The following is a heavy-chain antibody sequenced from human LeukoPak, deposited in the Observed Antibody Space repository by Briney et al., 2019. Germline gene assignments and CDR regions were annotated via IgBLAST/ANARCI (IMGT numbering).Heavy chain of an antibody. CDR2: IRYDGSNE. J-gene: IGHJ6*03. CDR3: ARDGGGSYTDYYYNYMDV. D-gene: IGHD1-26*01. V-gene: IGHV3-30*02. Sequence: GGPLRLSCAASGFTFSSYGMHWVRQAPGKGLEWVSFIRYDGSNEYYADSVKGRFTISRDNSKNTLYLQMNSLRTEDTAVYYCARDGGGSYTDYYYNYMDVWGKGTTVTVSS. CDR1: GFTFSSYG.